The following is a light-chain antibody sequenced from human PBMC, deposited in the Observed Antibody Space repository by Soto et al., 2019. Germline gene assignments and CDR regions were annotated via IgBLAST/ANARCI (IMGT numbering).Light chain of an antibody. Sequence: EIVLTQSPGTLSLSPGERATLSCRASQSVSRSYLAWYQQKPGQAPRLLIYGASSRATGIPDRFSGSGSGTDFTLTISRLEPEDFAVYYCLQFDKWPPRLTFGGGTKVDIK. CDR2: GAS. CDR1: QSVSRSY. CDR3: LQFDKWPPRLT. J-gene: IGKJ4*01. V-gene: IGKV3-20*01.